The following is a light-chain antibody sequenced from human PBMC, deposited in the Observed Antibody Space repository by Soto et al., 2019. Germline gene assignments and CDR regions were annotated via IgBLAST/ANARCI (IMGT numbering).Light chain of an antibody. V-gene: IGKV3-11*01. CDR2: DVS. Sequence: IVLTQSPATLALSPGKGASLSCRASQNMSNYLIWYQQKPGQAPRLLIYDVSNRATGIPARFSGSGSGTDFTLTISSLEPEDFAVYYCQQRSNWPRTFGQGTKVEVK. CDR1: QNMSNY. CDR3: QQRSNWPRT. J-gene: IGKJ1*01.